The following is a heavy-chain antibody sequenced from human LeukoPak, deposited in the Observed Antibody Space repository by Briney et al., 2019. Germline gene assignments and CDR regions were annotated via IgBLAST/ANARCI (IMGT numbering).Heavy chain of an antibody. D-gene: IGHD3-22*01. CDR2: IYTTGST. CDR1: GGSISSYY. J-gene: IGHJ4*02. CDR3: ARDALHYYDSSGSYSDY. V-gene: IGHV4-4*07. Sequence: SETLSLACTVSGGSISSYYWSWIRPPAGKGLEWIGRIYTTGSTNYNPSLKSRVTMSVDTSKNQFSLKLSSVTAADTAVYYCARDALHYYDSSGSYSDYWGQGTLVTVSS.